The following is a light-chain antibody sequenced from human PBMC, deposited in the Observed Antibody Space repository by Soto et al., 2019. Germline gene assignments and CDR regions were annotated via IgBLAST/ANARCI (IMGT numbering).Light chain of an antibody. V-gene: IGKV1-39*01. CDR2: AAS. J-gene: IGKJ4*01. Sequence: DIQMTQSPSSLSASVGDRVTITCRASQNINSYLNWYQQKPGKAPKLLIYAASRLQSGVPSRFSGSGSGTDFTLTISSLQPEDFATYYCQQSYSTGLTFGGGTKVEIK. CDR1: QNINSY. CDR3: QQSYSTGLT.